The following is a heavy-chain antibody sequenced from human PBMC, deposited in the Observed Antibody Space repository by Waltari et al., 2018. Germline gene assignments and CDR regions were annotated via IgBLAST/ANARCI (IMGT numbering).Heavy chain of an antibody. CDR2: IKYDGSQK. CDR3: ARGVSGGDDPDY. CDR1: GFTFSSHW. J-gene: IGHJ4*02. Sequence: EVKLVESGGALVRPGGSLRLSCSGSGFTFSSHWMTWVRQAAGKGLEGVANIKYDGSQKYYVDAVKGRFTISRDNAKNSVYLQMNSLRVEDSAVYYCARGVSGGDDPDYWGQGTLVTVSS. D-gene: IGHD2-21*01. V-gene: IGHV3-7*01.